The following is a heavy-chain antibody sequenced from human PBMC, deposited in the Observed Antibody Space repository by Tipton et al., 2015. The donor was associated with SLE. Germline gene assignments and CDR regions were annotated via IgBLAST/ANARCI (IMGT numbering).Heavy chain of an antibody. Sequence: TLSLTCTVSGGSISSSSYYWGWIRQPPGKGLEWIGSFYYSGSTYYNPSLKSRVTISVDTSKNQFSLKLSSVTAADTAVYYCARVGITGTTWDWYFDLWGRGTLVTVSS. J-gene: IGHJ2*01. CDR1: GGSISSSSYY. CDR3: ARVGITGTTWDWYFDL. V-gene: IGHV4-39*07. CDR2: FYYSGST. D-gene: IGHD1-7*01.